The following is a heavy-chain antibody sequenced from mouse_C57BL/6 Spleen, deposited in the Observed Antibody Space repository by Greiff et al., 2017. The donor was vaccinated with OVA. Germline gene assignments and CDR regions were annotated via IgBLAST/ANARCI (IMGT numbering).Heavy chain of an antibody. CDR3: ATLITTVVDWYFDV. CDR1: GYTFTSYW. V-gene: IGHV1-69*01. D-gene: IGHD1-1*01. CDR2: IDPSDSYT. J-gene: IGHJ1*03. Sequence: VQLQQPGAELVMPGASVKLSCKASGYTFTSYWMHWVKQRPGQGLEWIGEIDPSDSYTNYNQKFKGKSTLTVDKSSSTAYMQLSSLTSEDSAVYYCATLITTVVDWYFDVWGTGTTVTVSS.